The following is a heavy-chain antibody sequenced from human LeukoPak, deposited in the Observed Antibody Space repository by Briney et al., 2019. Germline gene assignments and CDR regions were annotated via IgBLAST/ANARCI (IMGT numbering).Heavy chain of an antibody. CDR1: GYTFTGYY. D-gene: IGHD3-9*01. Sequence: ASVKVSCKASGYTFTGYYMHWVRQAPGQELEWMGWINPNSGGTNYAQKFQGRVTMIRDTSISTAYMELSRLRSDDTAVYYCARGGAHLTPLRPYYYYMDVWGKGTTVTVSS. CDR2: INPNSGGT. J-gene: IGHJ6*03. V-gene: IGHV1-2*02. CDR3: ARGGAHLTPLRPYYYYMDV.